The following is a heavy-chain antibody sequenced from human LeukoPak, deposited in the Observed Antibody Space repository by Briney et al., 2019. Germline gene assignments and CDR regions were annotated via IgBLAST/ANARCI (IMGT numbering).Heavy chain of an antibody. J-gene: IGHJ4*02. CDR2: IKQDGSEK. CDR3: AKDSHWILFDD. V-gene: IGHV3-7*03. CDR1: GFTFSSYW. D-gene: IGHD2-2*03. Sequence: GGSLRLSRTASGFTFSSYWMTWVRQAPGKGLEWVANIKQDGSEKYYVDSVKGRFTISRDNSKNTLYLQMNSLRDEDTAVYYCAKDSHWILFDDWGQGTLVTVSS.